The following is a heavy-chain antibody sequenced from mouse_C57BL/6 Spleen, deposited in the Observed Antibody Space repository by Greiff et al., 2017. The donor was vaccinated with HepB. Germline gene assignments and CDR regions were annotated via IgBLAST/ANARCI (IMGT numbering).Heavy chain of an antibody. V-gene: IGHV3-6*01. CDR3: ARGHYYGSSFFFDY. Sequence: ESGPGLVKPSQSLSLTCSVTGYSITSGYYWNWIRQFPGNKLEWMGYISYDGSNNYNPSLKNRISITRDTSKNQFFLKLNSVTTEDTATYYCARGHYYGSSFFFDYWGQGTTLTVSS. J-gene: IGHJ2*01. D-gene: IGHD1-1*01. CDR1: GYSITSGYY. CDR2: ISYDGSN.